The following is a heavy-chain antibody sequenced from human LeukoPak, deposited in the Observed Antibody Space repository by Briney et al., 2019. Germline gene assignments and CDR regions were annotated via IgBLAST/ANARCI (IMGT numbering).Heavy chain of an antibody. CDR2: IYPDDSDT. CDR3: ARSPGNYYDSSGYSYYFDY. D-gene: IGHD3-22*01. CDR1: GYSFTNYW. J-gene: IGHJ4*02. Sequence: GESPKISCKGSGYSFTNYWIGWVRQMPGKGLEWMAIIYPDDSDTRYSPSFQGQVTISADKSISTAYLQWSSLKASDTAMYYCARSPGNYYDSSGYSYYFDYWGQGTLVTVSP. V-gene: IGHV5-51*01.